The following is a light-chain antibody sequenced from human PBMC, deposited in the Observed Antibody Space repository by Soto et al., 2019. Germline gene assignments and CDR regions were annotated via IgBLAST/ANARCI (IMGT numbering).Light chain of an antibody. CDR3: QQADTFPIT. CDR2: AAS. V-gene: IGKV1D-12*01. Sequence: DIQMTQSPASVSLSLGYRFTISCHSSQGISRSLAWYHQKPGKAPKLLIYAASSWQSGFPSRFSGSGFGTDFTLTISSLQPEDSAIYYCQQADTFPITFGQGTRLEI. CDR1: QGISRS. J-gene: IGKJ5*01.